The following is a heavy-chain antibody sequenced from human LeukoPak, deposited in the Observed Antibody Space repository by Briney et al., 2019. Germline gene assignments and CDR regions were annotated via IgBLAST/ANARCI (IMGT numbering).Heavy chain of an antibody. J-gene: IGHJ5*02. CDR3: AKGGVWFGNSNP. V-gene: IGHV3-20*04. CDR1: GFTFDDYG. D-gene: IGHD3-10*01. CDR2: INWNSGST. Sequence: PGVSLTLSCSASGFTFDDYGMRWLPQAPGRGLEWVSGINWNSGSTGYADSVKGRFTISRDNAKNSLYLQMNSLRPDDTAIYYCAKGGVWFGNSNPWGQGTLVTVSS.